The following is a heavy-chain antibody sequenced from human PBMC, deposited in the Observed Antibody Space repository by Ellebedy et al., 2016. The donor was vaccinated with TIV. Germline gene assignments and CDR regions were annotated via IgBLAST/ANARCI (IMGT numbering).Heavy chain of an antibody. CDR2: IYYSGST. Sequence: SETLSLTXTVSGGSVSSGSYYWSWIRQPPGKGLEWIGYIYYSGSTNYNPSLKSRVTISVDTSKNQFSLKLSSVTAADTAVYYCARAIGAFDIWGQGTMVTVSS. D-gene: IGHD2-15*01. CDR3: ARAIGAFDI. V-gene: IGHV4-61*01. CDR1: GGSVSSGSYY. J-gene: IGHJ3*02.